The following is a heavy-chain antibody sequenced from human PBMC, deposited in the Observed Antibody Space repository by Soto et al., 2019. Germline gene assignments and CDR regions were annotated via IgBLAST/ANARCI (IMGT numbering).Heavy chain of an antibody. CDR2: ISGSGGKT. CDR3: AKSSPATMIEELDY. Sequence: EVQLLESGRGLVQPGGFLRLSCAASGFMFSSYAMSWVRQAPGKVLEWVSGISGSGGKTYYADSVKGRCTISGDNSKKTLYLQMSSIRAEDTAIYYGAKSSPATMIEELDYWGQGTLVTVSS. CDR1: GFMFSSYA. D-gene: IGHD3-22*01. J-gene: IGHJ4*02. V-gene: IGHV3-23*01.